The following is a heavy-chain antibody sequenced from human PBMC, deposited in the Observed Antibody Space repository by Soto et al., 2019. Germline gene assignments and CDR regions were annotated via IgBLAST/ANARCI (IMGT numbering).Heavy chain of an antibody. Sequence: QVQLVQSGAEVKKPGSSVKVSCKASGGTFSSYAISWVRQAPGQGLEWMGGIIPIFGTANYAQKFQGRVTITADESTSTAYMELSSLRSEDTAVYYCARELYDILTGYYYYGMDVWGQGTTVTVSS. V-gene: IGHV1-69*12. CDR1: GGTFSSYA. CDR3: ARELYDILTGYYYYGMDV. D-gene: IGHD3-9*01. CDR2: IIPIFGTA. J-gene: IGHJ6*02.